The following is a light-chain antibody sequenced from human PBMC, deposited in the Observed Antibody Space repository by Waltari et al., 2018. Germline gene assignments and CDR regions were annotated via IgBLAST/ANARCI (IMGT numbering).Light chain of an antibody. CDR1: SSNIGTNT. V-gene: IGLV1-44*01. CDR2: ANS. Sequence: QSVLTQPPSASGTPGQRVTISCSGSSSNIGTNTLPWYQVLPGTAPKTVIFANSHRPSGVPERVSASKSSTSASLVISGLQSEDEGGYFCATWDDSLSGRVFGGGTKVTVL. J-gene: IGLJ3*02. CDR3: ATWDDSLSGRV.